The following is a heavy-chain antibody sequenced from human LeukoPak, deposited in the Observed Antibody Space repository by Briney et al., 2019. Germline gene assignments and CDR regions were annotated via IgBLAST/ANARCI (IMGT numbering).Heavy chain of an antibody. CDR1: LASIRSGNDY. CDR3: ARAPLGVHGPFDY. D-gene: IGHD3-10*01. V-gene: IGHV4-61*01. Sequence: SETLSLTCTVSLASIRSGNDYWTWIRQPPGKGLEWIGYVFYTGSTNYNPSLKSRVSISIDTSRNQFSLKVNSVTAADTAVYYCARAPLGVHGPFDYWGQGAQVTVSS. J-gene: IGHJ4*02. CDR2: VFYTGST.